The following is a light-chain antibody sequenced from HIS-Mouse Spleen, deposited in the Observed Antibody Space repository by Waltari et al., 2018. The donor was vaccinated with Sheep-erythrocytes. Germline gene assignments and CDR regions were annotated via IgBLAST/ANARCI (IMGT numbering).Light chain of an antibody. J-gene: IGKJ4*01. CDR3: QQYDNLPLT. CDR2: DAS. CDR1: QDISNY. V-gene: IGKV1-33*01. Sequence: DIQMTQSPSSLSASVGARVTITCQASQDISNYLNWYQQKPRKAPKLLIYDASNLETGVPSRFSGSGSGTDFTFTISSLQPEDIATYYCQQYDNLPLTFGGGTKVEIK.